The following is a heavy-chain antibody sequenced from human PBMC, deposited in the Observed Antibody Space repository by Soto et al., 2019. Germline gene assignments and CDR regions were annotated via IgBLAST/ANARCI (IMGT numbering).Heavy chain of an antibody. CDR3: ASTPIRFVEWFRMYDYYYYYMDV. J-gene: IGHJ6*03. D-gene: IGHD3-3*01. CDR2: MNPNSGNT. CDR1: GYTFTSYD. V-gene: IGHV1-8*01. Sequence: ASVKVSCKASGYTFTSYDIIWVRQATGQGLEWMGWMNPNSGNTGYAQKFQGRVTMTRNTSISTAYRELSSLRSEDTAVSYCASTPIRFVEWFRMYDYYYYYMDVWGKGTTVTVSS.